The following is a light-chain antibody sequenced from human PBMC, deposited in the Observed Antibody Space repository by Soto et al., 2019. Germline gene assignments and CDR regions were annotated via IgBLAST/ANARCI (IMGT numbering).Light chain of an antibody. CDR2: DAS. V-gene: IGKV1-5*01. Sequence: DIQMTQSPSTLSASVGDRVTITCRASQSISSWLAWYQQKPGKAPKLLIYDASSLESGVTSRFSGSGSGTEFTLTISSLQPDDFATYDCQQYNSYPWTFGQGTKVEIK. CDR3: QQYNSYPWT. J-gene: IGKJ1*01. CDR1: QSISSW.